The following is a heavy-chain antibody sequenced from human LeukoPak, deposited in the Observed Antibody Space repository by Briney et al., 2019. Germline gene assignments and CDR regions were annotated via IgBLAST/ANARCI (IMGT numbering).Heavy chain of an antibody. CDR1: GFTFSSYA. D-gene: IGHD6-13*01. CDR3: AKGQLVDYGMDV. CDR2: ISSNGGST. J-gene: IGHJ6*02. Sequence: PGGSLRLSCAASGFTFSSYAMHWVRQAPGKGLEYVSAISSNGGSTYYANSVKGRFTISRDTSKNTLYLQMNSLRAEDTAVYYCAKGQLVDYGMDVWGQGTTVTVS. V-gene: IGHV3-64*01.